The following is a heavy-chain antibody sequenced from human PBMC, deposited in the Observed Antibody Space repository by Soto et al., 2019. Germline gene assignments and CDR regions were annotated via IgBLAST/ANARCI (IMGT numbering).Heavy chain of an antibody. D-gene: IGHD5-12*01. CDR3: ARLPRASNIEPRRPLGYFAL. J-gene: IGHJ2*01. CDR1: GGSVSSGHNY. Sequence: QVQLQESGPGLVKPSETLSLTCTVSGGSVSSGHNYWSWIRQPPGKGLEWIGYIYYSGSTNYNPSRRSRVAISVDTSKNQFSLKLNSVTAADTAVFYCARLPRASNIEPRRPLGYFALWGRGTLVTVSS. V-gene: IGHV4-61*01. CDR2: IYYSGST.